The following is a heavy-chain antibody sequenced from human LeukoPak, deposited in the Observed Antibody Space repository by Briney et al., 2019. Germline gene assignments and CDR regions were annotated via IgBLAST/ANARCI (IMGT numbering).Heavy chain of an antibody. CDR3: ERTRAHIAARPFFL. CDR1: GYTFTRSY. D-gene: IGHD6-6*01. CDR2: IKPNSGGT. J-gene: IGHJ4*02. V-gene: IGHV1-2*02. Sequence: ALLRVSCKASGYTFTRSYVTCGAQASGQGLKWRRWIKPNSGGTEYAKKFQGRVTMTRDTSISTAYMERSRLRSDDTAVYYCERTRAHIAARPFFLWGQGTLVTVSS.